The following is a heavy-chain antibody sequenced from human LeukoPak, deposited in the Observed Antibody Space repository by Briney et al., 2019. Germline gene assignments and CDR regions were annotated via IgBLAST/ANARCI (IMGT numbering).Heavy chain of an antibody. Sequence: GSLRLSCAASGFTFSSYEMNWVRQAPGKGLEWVSYISSSGSTIYYADSVKGRFTISRDNAKNSLYLQMNSLRAEDTAVYYCAREEGGYYYDAFDIWGQGTMVTVSS. CDR3: AREEGGYYYDAFDI. V-gene: IGHV3-48*03. J-gene: IGHJ3*02. CDR2: ISSSGSTI. D-gene: IGHD3-22*01. CDR1: GFTFSSYE.